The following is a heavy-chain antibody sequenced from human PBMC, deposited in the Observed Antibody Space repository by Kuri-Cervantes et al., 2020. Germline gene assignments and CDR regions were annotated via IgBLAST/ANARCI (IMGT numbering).Heavy chain of an antibody. D-gene: IGHD3-9*01. CDR2: SSAYNGNT. J-gene: IGHJ4*02. V-gene: IGHV1-18*01. Sequence: SVKVSCKASGYTFTSYDINWVRQATGQGLEWMGWSSAYNGNTKYAQKLKGRATMTTDTSTSTAYMELRSLRSDDTAVYYCAREASRYFDWAIDYWGQGTLVTVSS. CDR1: GYTFTSYD. CDR3: AREASRYFDWAIDY.